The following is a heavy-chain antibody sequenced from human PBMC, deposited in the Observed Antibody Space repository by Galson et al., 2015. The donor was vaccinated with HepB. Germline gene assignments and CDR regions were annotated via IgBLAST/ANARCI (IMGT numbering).Heavy chain of an antibody. V-gene: IGHV3-21*01. Sequence: SLRLSCAASGFTFSSYSMNWVRQAPGKGLEWVSSISSSSSYIYYADSVKGRFTISRDNAKNSLYLQMNSLRAEDTAVYYCAREAVRGVIDYWGQGTLVTVSS. D-gene: IGHD3-10*01. J-gene: IGHJ4*02. CDR2: ISSSSSYI. CDR1: GFTFSSYS. CDR3: AREAVRGVIDY.